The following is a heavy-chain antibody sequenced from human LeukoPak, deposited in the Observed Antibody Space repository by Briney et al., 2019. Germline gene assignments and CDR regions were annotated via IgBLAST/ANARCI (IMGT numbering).Heavy chain of an antibody. CDR1: GGSISSYY. CDR3: ARGYDTIFGVVITDDAFDI. V-gene: IGHV4-59*01. D-gene: IGHD3-3*01. CDR2: IYYSGST. J-gene: IGHJ3*02. Sequence: SETLSLTCTVSGGSISSYYWSWIRQPPGKGLEWMGYIYYSGSTNYNPPLKSRVTISVDTSKNQFSLKLSSVTAADTAVYYCARGYDTIFGVVITDDAFDIWGQGTMVTVSS.